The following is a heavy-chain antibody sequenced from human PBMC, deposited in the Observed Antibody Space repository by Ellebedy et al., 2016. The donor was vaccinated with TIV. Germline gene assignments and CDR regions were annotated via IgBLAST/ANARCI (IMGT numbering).Heavy chain of an antibody. J-gene: IGHJ6*02. CDR2: ITSDGRTT. Sequence: GGSLRLXCVASGASFSSHWMHWVRRAPEEGLVWVAQITSDGRTTRYADSAKGRFTISRDNAKNTLYLQMNSLRAEDTAIYYCGLATLQAGSPYYYYAMDVWGQGATVTVSS. D-gene: IGHD6-19*01. V-gene: IGHV3-74*01. CDR1: GASFSSHW. CDR3: GLATLQAGSPYYYYAMDV.